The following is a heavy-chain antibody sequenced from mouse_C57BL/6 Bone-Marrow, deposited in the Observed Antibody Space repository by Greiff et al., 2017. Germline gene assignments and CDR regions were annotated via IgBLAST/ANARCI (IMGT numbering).Heavy chain of an antibody. CDR1: GYAFSSYW. CDR2: IYPGDGDT. D-gene: IGHD2-3*01. V-gene: IGHV1-80*01. J-gene: IGHJ2*01. CDR3: ARFGYYYFDY. Sequence: QVQLKQSGAELVKPGASVKISCKASGYAFSSYWMNWVKQRPGKGLEWIGQIYPGDGDTNYNGKFKGKATLTADKSSSTAYMPLSSLTSEDSAVYFCARFGYYYFDYWGQGTTLTVSS.